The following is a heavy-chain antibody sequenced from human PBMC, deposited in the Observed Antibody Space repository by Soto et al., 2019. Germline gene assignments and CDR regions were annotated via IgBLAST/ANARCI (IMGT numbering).Heavy chain of an antibody. CDR2: IYYSGST. D-gene: IGHD1-1*01. V-gene: IGHV4-59*01. J-gene: IGHJ6*02. CDR1: GGSISSYY. Sequence: PSETLSLTCAVSGGSISSYYWSWIRQPPGKGLEWIGYIYYSGSTNYNPSLKSRVTISVDTSKNQFSLKLSSVTAADTAVYYCAXRGTAWTKYYYYYGMDVWGQGTTVTVSS. CDR3: AXRGTAWTKYYYYYGMDV.